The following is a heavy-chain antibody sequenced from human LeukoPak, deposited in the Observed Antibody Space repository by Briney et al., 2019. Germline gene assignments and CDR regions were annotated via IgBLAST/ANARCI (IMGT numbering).Heavy chain of an antibody. Sequence: GGSLRLSCAASGFTFSSYSMNWVRQAPGKGLEWVSSISSSSSYIYYADSVKGRFTISRDNAKNSLYLQMNSLRAEDTAVYYCAREEIAAAVQDYWGQGTLVTVSS. CDR1: GFTFSSYS. D-gene: IGHD6-13*01. CDR3: AREEIAAAVQDY. J-gene: IGHJ4*02. V-gene: IGHV3-21*01. CDR2: ISSSSSYI.